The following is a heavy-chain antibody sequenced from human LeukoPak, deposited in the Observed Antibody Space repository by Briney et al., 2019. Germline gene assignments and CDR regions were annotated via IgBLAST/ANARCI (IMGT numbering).Heavy chain of an antibody. CDR1: GFTFSSYA. Sequence: GGSLRLSCAASGFTFSSYAMSWVRQAPGKGLEWVAVIWYDGSNKYYADSVKGRFTISRDNSKNTLYLQMNSLRAEDTAVYYCAGGRSSGWYWFDPWGQGTLVTVSS. D-gene: IGHD6-19*01. V-gene: IGHV3-33*08. J-gene: IGHJ5*02. CDR2: IWYDGSNK. CDR3: AGGRSSGWYWFDP.